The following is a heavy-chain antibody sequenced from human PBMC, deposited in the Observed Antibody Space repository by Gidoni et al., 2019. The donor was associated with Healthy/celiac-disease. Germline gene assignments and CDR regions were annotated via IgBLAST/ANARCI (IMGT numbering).Heavy chain of an antibody. CDR1: GFTFSSYG. D-gene: IGHD4-17*01. Sequence: QVQLVESGGGVVQPGRSLRLSCAASGFTFSSYGMHWVRQAPGKGLEWVAVIWYDGSNKYYADSVKGRFTISRDNSKNTLYLQMNSLRAEDTAVYYCARDVEGDYGDNPDDYWGQGTLVTVSS. CDR3: ARDVEGDYGDNPDDY. J-gene: IGHJ4*02. V-gene: IGHV3-33*01. CDR2: IWYDGSNK.